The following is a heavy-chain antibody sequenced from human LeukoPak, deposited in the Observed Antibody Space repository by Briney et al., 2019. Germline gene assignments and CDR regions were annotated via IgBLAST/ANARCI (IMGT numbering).Heavy chain of an antibody. V-gene: IGHV4-30-4*08. CDR3: ARVFKRAPKGYDAFDI. CDR1: GGSISSGDYY. Sequence: PSQTLSLTCTVSGGSISSGDYYWSWIRQPPGKGLEWIGYIYYSGSTYYNPSLKSRVTISVDMSKNQFSLKLSSVTAADTAVYYCARVFKRAPKGYDAFDIWGQGTMVTVSS. D-gene: IGHD1-14*01. J-gene: IGHJ3*02. CDR2: IYYSGST.